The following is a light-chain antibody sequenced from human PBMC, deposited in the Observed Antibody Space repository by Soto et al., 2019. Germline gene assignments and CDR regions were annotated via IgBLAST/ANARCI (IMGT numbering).Light chain of an antibody. Sequence: DIQMTQSPSTLSGSVGDRVTITCRASQSVSSWLAWYQQKPGKAPKLLIYEASNLESGVPSRFSGSGSGTEFTLTISSLQPDDFATYYCQQDNSYSPYTFGQGTKLEIK. CDR2: EAS. CDR3: QQDNSYSPYT. CDR1: QSVSSW. V-gene: IGKV1-5*03. J-gene: IGKJ2*01.